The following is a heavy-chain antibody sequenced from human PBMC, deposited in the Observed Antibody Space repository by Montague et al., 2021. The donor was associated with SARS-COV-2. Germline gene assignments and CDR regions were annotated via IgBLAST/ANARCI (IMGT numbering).Heavy chain of an antibody. J-gene: IGHJ6*02. Sequence: SETLSLTCAVYGGSFSGHYWSWIRQPPGKGLEWIGEINHSGSTNXNPSLKSRVTISVDTSKNQFSLKLSSVTAADTAVYYCARGLPITTLYYYYGMDVWGQGTTVTVSS. D-gene: IGHD4-11*01. V-gene: IGHV4-34*01. CDR2: INHSGST. CDR3: ARGLPITTLYYYYGMDV. CDR1: GGSFSGHY.